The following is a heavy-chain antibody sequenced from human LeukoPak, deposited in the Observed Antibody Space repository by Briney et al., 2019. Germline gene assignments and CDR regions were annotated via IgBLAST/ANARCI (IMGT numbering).Heavy chain of an antibody. CDR2: FYSIGST. Sequence: SETLSLTCTVSGGSISSYYWTWIRQPAGKGLEWIGRFYSIGSTNYNPSLKSRVTMSVDTSKNQFSLKLSSVTAADTAVYYCARGGYYPDRAFNIWGQGTMVTVSS. CDR1: GGSISSYY. J-gene: IGHJ3*02. CDR3: ARGGYYPDRAFNI. V-gene: IGHV4-4*07. D-gene: IGHD2-8*01.